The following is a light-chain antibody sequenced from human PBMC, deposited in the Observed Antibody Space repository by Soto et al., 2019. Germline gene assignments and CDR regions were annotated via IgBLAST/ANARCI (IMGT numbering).Light chain of an antibody. CDR2: GAS. J-gene: IGKJ4*01. V-gene: IGKV3-15*01. CDR1: QSVSSN. Sequence: EIVKTQSPATLSVSPGERATLSCRASQSVSSNLAWYQQKPGQAPRLLIYGASTRATGIPARFSGSGSGTEFTLTISSLQSEDFAVYYCQQYNNWPRATFGGGTKVDIK. CDR3: QQYNNWPRAT.